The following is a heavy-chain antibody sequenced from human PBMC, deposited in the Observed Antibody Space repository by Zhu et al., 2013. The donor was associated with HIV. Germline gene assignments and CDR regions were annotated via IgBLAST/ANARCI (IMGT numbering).Heavy chain of an antibody. CDR3: ARANWRGAFEL. CDR1: GYTFISYY. J-gene: IGHJ3*01. D-gene: IGHD3-10*01. CDR2: INPNDGYT. V-gene: IGHV1-46*01. Sequence: LVQSGTEVKKPGASVNVSCKASGYTFISYYVHWLRQAPGQGPEWMGIINPNDGYTIYSQKFQDRLTVTSDTSTTTAYMKLSSLRSQDTAVYFCARANWRGAFELWGQGTVVTVSS.